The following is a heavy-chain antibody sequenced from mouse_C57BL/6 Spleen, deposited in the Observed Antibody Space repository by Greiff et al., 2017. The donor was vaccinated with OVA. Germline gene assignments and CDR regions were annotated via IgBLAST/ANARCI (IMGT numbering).Heavy chain of an antibody. CDR1: GFTFSNYW. D-gene: IGHD1-1*01. Sequence: EVKLMESGGGLVQPGGSMKLSCVASGFTFSNYWMNWVRQSPEKGLEWVAQIRLKSDNYATHYAESVKGRFTISRDDSKSSVYLQMNNLRAEDTGIYYCTGTVVATSFDYWGQGTTLTVSS. J-gene: IGHJ2*01. CDR3: TGTVVATSFDY. CDR2: IRLKSDNYAT. V-gene: IGHV6-3*01.